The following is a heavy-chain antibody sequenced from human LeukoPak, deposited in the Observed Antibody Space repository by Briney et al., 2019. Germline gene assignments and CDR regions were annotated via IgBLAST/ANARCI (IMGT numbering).Heavy chain of an antibody. J-gene: IGHJ4*02. V-gene: IGHV3-21*01. D-gene: IGHD3-10*02. CDR2: TCSGDTYI. Sequence: PGGSLRLSCAASGFTFSSYCMNWVRQAPGKGLDWVATTCSGDTYIYYADSVKGRSTISRDNAKSSLFLQMNSLRAEDTAMYYCARTGYARGDYWGQGTLVTASS. CDR1: GFTFSSYC. CDR3: ARTGYARGDY.